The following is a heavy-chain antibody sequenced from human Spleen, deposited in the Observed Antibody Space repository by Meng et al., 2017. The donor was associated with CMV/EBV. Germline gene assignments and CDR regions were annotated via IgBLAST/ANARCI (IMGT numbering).Heavy chain of an antibody. V-gene: IGHV3-30-3*01. CDR2: ISYDGSTI. J-gene: IGHJ4*02. Sequence: GESLKISCAASGFTFSSYAMHWVRQAPGKGLEWVAVISYDGSTIHYADSVKGRFTISRDNAKNSLYLQMNSLRAEDTAVYYGARDDYGGKLGYWGQGTLVTVSS. CDR1: GFTFSSYA. CDR3: ARDDYGGKLGY. D-gene: IGHD4-23*01.